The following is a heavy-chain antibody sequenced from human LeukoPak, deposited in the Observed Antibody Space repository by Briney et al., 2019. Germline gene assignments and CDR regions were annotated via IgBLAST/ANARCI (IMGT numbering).Heavy chain of an antibody. CDR1: GGAFSGYY. CDR2: INHSGST. V-gene: IGHV4-34*01. J-gene: IGHJ1*01. D-gene: IGHD3-22*01. Sequence: SETLSLTCAVYGGAFSGYYWSWLRQPPRKGLEWVGEINHSGSTNYNPSLTSRVTISVDTSKTQFSLKLSSVTAADTAVYYCESGDYDSSGDEYFQHWGQGTLVTVSS. CDR3: ESGDYDSSGDEYFQH.